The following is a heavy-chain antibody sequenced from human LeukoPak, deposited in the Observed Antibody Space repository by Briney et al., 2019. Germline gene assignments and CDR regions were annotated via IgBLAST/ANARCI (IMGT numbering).Heavy chain of an antibody. Sequence: GGSLRLSCAASGFTFNTYAMSWVRQAPGKGLELVSTISGSGGSTYYTDSVKGRFTISRDNSKNTLYLQMNSLRAEYTAVYYCAKWGGSYYDYAFDIWGQGTVVTVSS. V-gene: IGHV3-23*01. CDR3: AKWGGSYYDYAFDI. D-gene: IGHD1-26*01. J-gene: IGHJ3*02. CDR1: GFTFNTYA. CDR2: ISGSGGST.